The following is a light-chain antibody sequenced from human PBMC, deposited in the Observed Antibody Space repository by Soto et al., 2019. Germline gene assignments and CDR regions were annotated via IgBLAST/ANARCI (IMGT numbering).Light chain of an antibody. V-gene: IGKV1-16*01. Sequence: DIQMTQSASSLSASVGDRVTITCRASQGISSFLAWFQQKPGKAPKSLIYDASTLQSGVSSRFSDSESDTHFTLTISSLQREDFPTYYCQQYHSYPASFGQGTKVEIK. CDR3: QQYHSYPAS. CDR2: DAS. CDR1: QGISSF. J-gene: IGKJ1*01.